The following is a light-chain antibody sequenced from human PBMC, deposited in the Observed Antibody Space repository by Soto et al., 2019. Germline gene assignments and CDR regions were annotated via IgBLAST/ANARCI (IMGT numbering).Light chain of an antibody. J-gene: IGKJ1*01. V-gene: IGKV3-11*01. Sequence: EIVLTQSPATLSLSPGERATISCRASQSVSAYLAWYQQKPVQAPRLLIYDASNSATGIPARFSGNGSGTVFHLTINCLEPEDLAVYYCQHRSHRPRTFGQRTQVEI. CDR3: QHRSHRPRT. CDR2: DAS. CDR1: QSVSAY.